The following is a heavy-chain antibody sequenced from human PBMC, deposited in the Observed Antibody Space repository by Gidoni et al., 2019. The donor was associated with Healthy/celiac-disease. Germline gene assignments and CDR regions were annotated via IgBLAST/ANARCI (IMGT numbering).Heavy chain of an antibody. Sequence: QVQLQESGPGLVKPSQTLSLTCTVSGGSISSGSYYWSWIRQPAGKGLEWIGRISTSGSTNYNPSLKSRVTISVDTSKNQFSLKLSSVTAADTAVYYCARSMVRGVDDAFDIWGQGTMVTVSS. CDR1: GGSISSGSYY. V-gene: IGHV4-61*02. CDR3: ARSMVRGVDDAFDI. J-gene: IGHJ3*02. CDR2: ISTSGST. D-gene: IGHD3-10*01.